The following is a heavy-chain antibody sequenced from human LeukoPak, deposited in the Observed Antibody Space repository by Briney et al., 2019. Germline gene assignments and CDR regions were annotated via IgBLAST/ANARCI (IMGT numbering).Heavy chain of an antibody. J-gene: IGHJ5*02. Sequence: ASVKVSCKASGYTFTSYAMHWVRPAPGQRLEWMGWINAGNGNTKYSQKFQGRVTITRDTSASTAYMELSSLRSEDTAVYYCARLTYYYDSSGQNWFDPWGQGTLVTVSS. CDR3: ARLTYYYDSSGQNWFDP. V-gene: IGHV1-3*01. CDR2: INAGNGNT. CDR1: GYTFTSYA. D-gene: IGHD3-22*01.